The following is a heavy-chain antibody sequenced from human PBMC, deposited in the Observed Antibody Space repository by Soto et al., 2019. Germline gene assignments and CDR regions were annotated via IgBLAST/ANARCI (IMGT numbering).Heavy chain of an antibody. CDR2: IRGFSPYT. V-gene: IGHV3-21*01. CDR3: ARDRGYDAHDFYYNAMDV. D-gene: IGHD2-15*01. CDR1: GFTFRTYA. J-gene: IGHJ6*02. Sequence: GGSPRLSXISSGFTFRTYAMNWVRQAPGKGLEWVSGIRGFSPYTFYAESVKGRFTISRDNAKNSLFLQMNSLRAEDTAVYYCARDRGYDAHDFYYNAMDVWGQGTTVTVSS.